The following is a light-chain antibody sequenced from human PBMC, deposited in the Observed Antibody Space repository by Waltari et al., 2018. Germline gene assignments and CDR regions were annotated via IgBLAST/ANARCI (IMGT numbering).Light chain of an antibody. Sequence: DIVMTQSPDSLAVSLGERATINCKSSQTVLYSSNNKNFLAWYQQKAGQPPKLLINWASTREFGVPDRFSGSGSGTDVTLTISSLQAEDVAVYCCQQYYRTPPTFGQGTKLEIK. V-gene: IGKV4-1*01. CDR3: QQYYRTPPT. CDR1: QTVLYSSNNKNF. J-gene: IGKJ2*01. CDR2: WAS.